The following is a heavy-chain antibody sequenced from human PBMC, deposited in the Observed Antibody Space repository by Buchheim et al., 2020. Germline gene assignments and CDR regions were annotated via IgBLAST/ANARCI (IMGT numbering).Heavy chain of an antibody. Sequence: EVQLVESGGGLVQPGGSLRLSCAASGFTFSSYWMHWVRQAPGKGLVWVSCIIDDGSSTTYADSVKGRFTVSRDNARNMLYLQMNSLRAEDTAVYYCASGGCVGDYWGQGTL. CDR3: ASGGCVGDY. V-gene: IGHV3-74*01. D-gene: IGHD6-19*01. J-gene: IGHJ4*02. CDR1: GFTFSSYW. CDR2: IIDDGSST.